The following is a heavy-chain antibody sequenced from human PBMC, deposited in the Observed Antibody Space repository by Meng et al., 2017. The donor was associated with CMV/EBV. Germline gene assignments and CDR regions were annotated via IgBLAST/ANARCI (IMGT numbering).Heavy chain of an antibody. Sequence: GESLKISCAASGFTFSSYWMSWVRQAPGKGLEWVANIKQDGSEKYYVDSVKGRFTISRDNAKKSLYLQMNSLRAEDTAIYYCARNLGARTPRDAMDVWGQGTTVTVSS. J-gene: IGHJ6*02. D-gene: IGHD6-6*01. CDR3: ARNLGARTPRDAMDV. CDR1: GFTFSSYW. V-gene: IGHV3-7*01. CDR2: IKQDGSEK.